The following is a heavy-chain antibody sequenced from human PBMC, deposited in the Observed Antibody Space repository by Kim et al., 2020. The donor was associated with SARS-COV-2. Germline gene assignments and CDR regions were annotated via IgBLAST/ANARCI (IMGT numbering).Heavy chain of an antibody. CDR2: IYYSGST. Sequence: SETLSLTCTVSGGSISSSSYYWGWIRQPPGKGLEWIGSIYYSGSTYYNPSLKSRVTISVDTSKNQFSLKLSSVTAADTAVYYCASGEDYYYGMDVWGQGTTVTVSS. CDR1: GGSISSSSYY. D-gene: IGHD4-17*01. CDR3: ASGEDYYYGMDV. V-gene: IGHV4-39*01. J-gene: IGHJ6*02.